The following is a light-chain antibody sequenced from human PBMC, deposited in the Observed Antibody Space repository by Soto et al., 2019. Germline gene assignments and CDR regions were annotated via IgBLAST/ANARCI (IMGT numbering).Light chain of an antibody. CDR2: GAS. CDR3: QQYNTWPRRYT. J-gene: IGKJ2*01. Sequence: EIVMTQSPDTLSVSPGGRATLSCRASQSVKSYLAWYQLRPGQPPRLLIYGASTRATGIPSRFSGSGPGTEFALTISSRQSEHFAVYFCQQYNTWPRRYTFGPGTKLEI. V-gene: IGKV3-15*01. CDR1: QSVKSY.